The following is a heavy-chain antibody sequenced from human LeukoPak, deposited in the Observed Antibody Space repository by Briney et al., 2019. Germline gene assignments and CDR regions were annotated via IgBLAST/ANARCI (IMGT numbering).Heavy chain of an antibody. CDR1: GYTFTGYY. V-gene: IGHV1-2*02. Sequence: ASVKVSCKASGYTFTGYYMHWVRQAPGQGLEWMGWINPNSGGTNYAQKFQGRVTMTRDTSISTAYMKLSRLRSDDTAVYYCARDTGDTYNWFDPWGQGTLVTVSS. CDR2: INPNSGGT. D-gene: IGHD3-16*01. J-gene: IGHJ5*02. CDR3: ARDTGDTYNWFDP.